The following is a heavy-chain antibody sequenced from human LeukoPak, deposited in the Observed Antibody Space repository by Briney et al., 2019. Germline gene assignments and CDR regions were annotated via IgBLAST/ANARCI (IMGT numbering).Heavy chain of an antibody. CDR2: IYYSGST. Sequence: SETLSLTCTVSGGSISSDYWSWIRQPPGKGLEWIGYIYYSGSTNYNPSLKSRVTISVDTSKNQFSLRLNSVTAADTAVYYCARRGGRGSSYWFDPWGQGTLVTVSS. J-gene: IGHJ5*02. CDR1: GGSISSDY. V-gene: IGHV4-59*08. D-gene: IGHD1-26*01. CDR3: ARRGGRGSSYWFDP.